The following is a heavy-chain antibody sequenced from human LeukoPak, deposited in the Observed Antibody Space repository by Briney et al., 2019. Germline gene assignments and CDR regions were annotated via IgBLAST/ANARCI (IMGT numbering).Heavy chain of an antibody. CDR3: ARINRGSYWGFDY. CDR2: IDWDDDK. J-gene: IGHJ4*02. V-gene: IGHV2-70*11. D-gene: IGHD1-26*01. CDR1: GFSLSTRGMC. Sequence: SGPTLVNPPQTLTLTCTFSGFSLSTRGMCVSWIRQPPGKALEWLSRIDWDDDKYYSTSLKTRLTISKDTSKNQVVLTMTNMDPVDTDTYYCARINRGSYWGFDYWGQGTLVTGSS.